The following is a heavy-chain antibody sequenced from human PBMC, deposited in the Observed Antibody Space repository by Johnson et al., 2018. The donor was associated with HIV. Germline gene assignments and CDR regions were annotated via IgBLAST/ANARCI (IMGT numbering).Heavy chain of an antibody. J-gene: IGHJ3*02. CDR1: GFTFSSYG. D-gene: IGHD3-22*01. Sequence: VQLVESGGGVVQPGRSLRLSCAGSGFTFSSYGMHWVRQAPGKGLEWVALISNDGSNKYYADSVKGRFTISRDNSKNTLYLQMNSLRAEDTAVYYCAKDLQDYYDSSGHDAFDIWGQGTMVTVSS. CDR2: ISNDGSNK. CDR3: AKDLQDYYDSSGHDAFDI. V-gene: IGHV3-30*18.